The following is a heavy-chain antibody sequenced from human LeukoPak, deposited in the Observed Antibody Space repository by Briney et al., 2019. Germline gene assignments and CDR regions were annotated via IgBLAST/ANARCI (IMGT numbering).Heavy chain of an antibody. CDR2: IKEDGSEK. J-gene: IGHJ4*02. Sequence: GGSLRLSCAASGFIFTSYWMTWVRQAPGKGLEWVANIKEDGSEKYYVDSVKGRFTISRDNAKNSLYLQMNSLRAEDTAVYYCATPRYSGSGSQCFDYWGQGTLVTVSS. D-gene: IGHD3-10*01. CDR3: ATPRYSGSGSQCFDY. CDR1: GFIFTSYW. V-gene: IGHV3-7*01.